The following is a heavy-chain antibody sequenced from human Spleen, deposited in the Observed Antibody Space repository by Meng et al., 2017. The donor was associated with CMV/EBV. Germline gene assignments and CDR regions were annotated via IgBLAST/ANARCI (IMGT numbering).Heavy chain of an antibody. CDR2: IRSKAYGGTT. CDR1: GFTFGDYA. V-gene: IGHV3-49*04. J-gene: IGHJ4*02. D-gene: IGHD5-18*01. CDR3: ARSSPVDTVLDY. Sequence: GGSLRLSCTGSGFTFGDYAMNWVRQAPGKGLEWVGFIRSKAYGGTTEYAASVKGRFTISRDDSKSIAYLQMNSLKTDDTAVYYCARSSPVDTVLDYWGQGTLVTVSS.